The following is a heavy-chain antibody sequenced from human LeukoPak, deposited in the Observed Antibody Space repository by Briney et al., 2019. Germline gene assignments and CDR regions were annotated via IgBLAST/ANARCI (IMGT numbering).Heavy chain of an antibody. V-gene: IGHV1-69*13. Sequence: SVKVSCKASGGTFSSYAISWVRQAPGQGLEWMGGIIPIFGTANYAQKFQGRVTITADASTSTAYMELSSLRSEDTAVYYCARVTTWGSHPRNFDYWGQGTLVTVSS. CDR3: ARVTTWGSHPRNFDY. J-gene: IGHJ4*02. D-gene: IGHD7-27*01. CDR2: IIPIFGTA. CDR1: GGTFSSYA.